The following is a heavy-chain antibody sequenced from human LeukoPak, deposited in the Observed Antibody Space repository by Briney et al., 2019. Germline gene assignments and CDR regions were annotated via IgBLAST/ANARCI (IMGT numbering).Heavy chain of an antibody. V-gene: IGHV3-30*02. D-gene: IGHD3-22*01. J-gene: IGHJ4*02. CDR3: AKPLANYYDSSEGY. Sequence: PGGSLRLSCAASGFTFSSYGMHWVRQAPGKGLEWVAFIRYDGSNKYYADSVKGRFTISRDNSKNTLYLQMNSLRAEDTAVYYCAKPLANYYDSSEGYWGQGTLVTVSS. CDR2: IRYDGSNK. CDR1: GFTFSSYG.